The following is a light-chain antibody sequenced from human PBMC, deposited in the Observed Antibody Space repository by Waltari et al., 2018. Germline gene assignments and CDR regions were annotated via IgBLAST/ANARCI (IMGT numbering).Light chain of an antibody. J-gene: IGLJ2*01. Sequence: SYVLPQPPSVSVAPGQTARIPCGGNNIGRRTVPWYQQRPGQAPVLVVYDDTDRPSGIPERFSGSNSGDTATLTISRVEAGDEADYYCHVWDSSSDPVVFGGGTKLTVL. CDR1: NIGRRT. CDR3: HVWDSSSDPVV. V-gene: IGLV3-21*02. CDR2: DDT.